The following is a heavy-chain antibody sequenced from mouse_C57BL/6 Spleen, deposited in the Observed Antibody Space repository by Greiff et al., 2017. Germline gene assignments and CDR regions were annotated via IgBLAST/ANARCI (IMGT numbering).Heavy chain of an antibody. J-gene: IGHJ3*01. CDR2: IDPANGNT. D-gene: IGHD1-1*01. CDR3: ATHYYGSAWFAC. Sequence: EVQGVESVAELVRPGASVKLSCTASGFNIKNTYMHWVKQRPEQGLEWIGRIDPANGNTKYAPKFQGKATITADTSSNTAYLQLSSLTSEDTAIYYCATHYYGSAWFACWGQGTLVTVSA. V-gene: IGHV14-3*01. CDR1: GFNIKNTY.